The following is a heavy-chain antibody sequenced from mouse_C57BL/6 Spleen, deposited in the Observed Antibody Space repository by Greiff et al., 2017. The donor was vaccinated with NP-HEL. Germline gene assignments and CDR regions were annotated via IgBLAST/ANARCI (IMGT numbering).Heavy chain of an antibody. CDR1: GYAFSSSW. J-gene: IGHJ2*01. CDR2: IYPGDGDT. D-gene: IGHD1-1*01. Sequence: QVQLQQSGAELMKPGASVKLSCKATGYAFSSSWMNWVKQRPGKGLEWIGRIYPGDGDTNYNGKFKGKATLTADKSSSTAYMQLSSLTSEDSAVYFCARGIYYYGSSLDYWGQGTTLTVSS. V-gene: IGHV1-82*01. CDR3: ARGIYYYGSSLDY.